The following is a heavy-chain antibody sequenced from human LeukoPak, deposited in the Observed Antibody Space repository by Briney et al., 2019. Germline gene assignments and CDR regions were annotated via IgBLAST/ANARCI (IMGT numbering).Heavy chain of an antibody. CDR3: ANQYPG. Sequence: PGGSLRLSCGASGFTFSTHAMSWVRQAPGKGLDWVSAISGDGDTTYYADSVKGRFTISRDNSKNTVYLQMNSLRAEDTAVYYCANQYPGWGQGTLVTVSS. V-gene: IGHV3-23*01. CDR1: GFTFSTHA. D-gene: IGHD4-11*01. J-gene: IGHJ4*02. CDR2: ISGDGDTT.